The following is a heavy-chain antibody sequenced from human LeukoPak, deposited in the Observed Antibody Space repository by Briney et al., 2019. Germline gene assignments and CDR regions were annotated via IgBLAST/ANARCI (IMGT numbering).Heavy chain of an antibody. D-gene: IGHD3-3*01. J-gene: IGHJ5*02. CDR3: ARHVEVRSGYYFWFDP. CDR2: IYYSGST. Sequence: PSETLSLTCTVSGGSISNSSYYWGWIRQPPGKGLEWIGSIYYSGSTYYNPSLKSRVTISVDTSKNQFSLKLSSVTAADTAVYYCARHVEVRSGYYFWFDPWGQGTLVTVSS. V-gene: IGHV4-39*01. CDR1: GGSISNSSYY.